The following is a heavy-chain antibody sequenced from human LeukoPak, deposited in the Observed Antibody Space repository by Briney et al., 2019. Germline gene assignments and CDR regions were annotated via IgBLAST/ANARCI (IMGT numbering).Heavy chain of an antibody. CDR2: IYSGGST. CDR3: ARVLMVRGVTPSYYFDY. Sequence: GGSLRLSCAASGFTVSSNYMSWVRQAAGKGLEWVSVIYSGGSTYYADSVKGRFTISRDNSKNTLYLQMNSLRAEDTAVYYCARVLMVRGVTPSYYFDYWGQGTLVTVSS. CDR1: GFTVSSNY. J-gene: IGHJ4*02. D-gene: IGHD3-10*01. V-gene: IGHV3-66*02.